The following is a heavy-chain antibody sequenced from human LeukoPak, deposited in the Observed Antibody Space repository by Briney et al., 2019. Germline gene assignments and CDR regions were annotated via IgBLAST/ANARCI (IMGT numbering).Heavy chain of an antibody. Sequence: ASETLSLTCAVYGGSLSGYYWSWIRQPPGKGLEWIGEINHSGSTNYNPSLKSRVTISVDTSKNQFSLKLSSVTAADTAVYYCARGSNPDYWGQGTLVTVSS. CDR3: ARGSNPDY. CDR2: INHSGST. CDR1: GGSLSGYY. V-gene: IGHV4-34*01. J-gene: IGHJ4*02.